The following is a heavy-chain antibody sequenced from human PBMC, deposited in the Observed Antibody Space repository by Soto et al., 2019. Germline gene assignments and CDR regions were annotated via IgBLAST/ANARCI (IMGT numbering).Heavy chain of an antibody. D-gene: IGHD3-3*01. V-gene: IGHV4-4*07. J-gene: IGHJ5*02. Sequence: PSETLSLTCTVSGGAISTYYWTWIRQPAGKGLEWIGRIYSSGSTKYNPSLQSRVTMSLDTYNNQFSLRLTSVDAADTAVYYCARGKRFSAWFDPWGQGTLVTVSS. CDR2: IYSSGST. CDR1: GGAISTYY. CDR3: ARGKRFSAWFDP.